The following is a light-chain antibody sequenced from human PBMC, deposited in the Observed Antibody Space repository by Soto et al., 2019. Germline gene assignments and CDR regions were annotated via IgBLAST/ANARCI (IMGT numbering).Light chain of an antibody. CDR2: DAY. J-gene: IGKJ1*01. Sequence: EVVLTQSPVTLSLSPWERATLSCRASQSFRGLLAWYQQKPGQAPRLLIYDAYNRATGIPPRFSGSGSGTDFTLTISSLEPEDSAVYYCQQRHMWPITFGQGTKVDIK. V-gene: IGKV3-11*01. CDR1: QSFRGL. CDR3: QQRHMWPIT.